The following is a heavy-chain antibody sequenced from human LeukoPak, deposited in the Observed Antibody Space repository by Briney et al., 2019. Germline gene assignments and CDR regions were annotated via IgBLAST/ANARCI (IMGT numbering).Heavy chain of an antibody. CDR1: GFTFSSYE. D-gene: IGHD1-26*01. V-gene: IGHV3-48*03. CDR3: ARVLGIAGG. J-gene: IGHJ4*02. Sequence: RAGGSLRLSRTASGFTFSSYEMNWVRQAPGKGLEWVSYISSSGTSMYYADSVKGRFTISRDNAKNSLYLQMNSLRAEDTAVYYCARVLGIAGGWGQGTLVTVSS. CDR2: ISSSGTSM.